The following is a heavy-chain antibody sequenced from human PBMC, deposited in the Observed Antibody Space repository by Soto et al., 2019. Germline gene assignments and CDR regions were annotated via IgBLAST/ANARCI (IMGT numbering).Heavy chain of an antibody. J-gene: IGHJ3*02. CDR2: ISAYNGNT. Sequence: GASVKVSCKASGGTFSSYAISWVRQAPGQGLEWMGGISAYNGNTNYAQKLQGRVTMTTDTSTSTAYMELRSLRSDDTAVYYCARSSTRAFDIWGQGTMVTVSS. V-gene: IGHV1-18*01. CDR3: ARSSTRAFDI. D-gene: IGHD2-2*01. CDR1: GGTFSSYA.